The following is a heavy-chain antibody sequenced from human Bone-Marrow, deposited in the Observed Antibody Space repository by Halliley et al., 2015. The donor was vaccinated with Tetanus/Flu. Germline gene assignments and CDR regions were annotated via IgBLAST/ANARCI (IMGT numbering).Heavy chain of an antibody. J-gene: IGHJ6*02. CDR2: TSGSGGYT. CDR3: AKIPLWGFYYNGMDV. V-gene: IGHV3-23*01. D-gene: IGHD5-18*01. CDR1: GFTVSSFA. Sequence: SLRLSCAASGFTVSSFAMTWVRQAPEKGLEWVSGTSGSGGYTYYEDSVKGRFTISRDNSKNTLYLQMNSLRVEDTAVYYCAKIPLWGFYYNGMDVWGQGTTVTVSS.